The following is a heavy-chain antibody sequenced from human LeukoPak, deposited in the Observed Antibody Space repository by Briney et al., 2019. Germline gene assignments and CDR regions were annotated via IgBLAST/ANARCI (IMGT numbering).Heavy chain of an antibody. CDR2: ISKDGNKK. CDR3: ARDRGTIPEVENDVFDM. Sequence: GGSLRLSCTASGFAFSNFLIHWVRQPPGKGLEWVALISKDGNKKYYAESVKGRFTISRDSSDNTLYLQMNSLRVEDTAVYYCARDRGTIPEVENDVFDMWGQGTTVIVSS. CDR1: GFAFSNFL. J-gene: IGHJ3*02. D-gene: IGHD3-3*01. V-gene: IGHV3-30-3*01.